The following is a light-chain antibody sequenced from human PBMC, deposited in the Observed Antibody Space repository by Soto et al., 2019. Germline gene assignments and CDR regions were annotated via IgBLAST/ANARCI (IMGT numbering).Light chain of an antibody. CDR3: QQYNKWPPLT. CDR2: GAS. Sequence: IVMTQSPGSLPVPPGERATLSCRASQSVSSNLAWYQQKPGQAPRLLIYGASTRATGIPARFSGSGSGTEFTLTISSLQSEDFAVYYCQQYNKWPPLTFGGGTKVDI. V-gene: IGKV3-15*01. J-gene: IGKJ4*01. CDR1: QSVSSN.